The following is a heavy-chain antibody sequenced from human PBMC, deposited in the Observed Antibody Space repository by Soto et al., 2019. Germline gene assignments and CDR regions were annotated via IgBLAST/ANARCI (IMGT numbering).Heavy chain of an antibody. Sequence: QVQLQESGPGLVKPSQPLSLTCTVSGGSISSGDYSWSWLRQPPGKGLAWIGYLYYRGSTSAHPSLKSRVTIAVDTSKSQSSLKLSSVTAADTAVYYWARIRVTQSDYWGKGTLVTVSS. CDR1: GGSISSGDYS. J-gene: IGHJ4*02. D-gene: IGHD2-21*02. V-gene: IGHV4-30-4*01. CDR3: ARIRVTQSDY. CDR2: LYYRGST.